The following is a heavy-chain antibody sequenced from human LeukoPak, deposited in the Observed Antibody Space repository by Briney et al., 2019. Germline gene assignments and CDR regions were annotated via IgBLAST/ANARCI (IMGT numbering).Heavy chain of an antibody. D-gene: IGHD6-13*01. J-gene: IGHJ4*02. Sequence: ASVKVTCKASGYTFTGYYMHWVRQAPGQGLEWMGRINPNSGGTNYAQKFQGRVTMTRDTSISTAYMELSRLRPDDTAVYYCARVPGYSSSWKGISWGQGTLVTVSS. CDR2: INPNSGGT. V-gene: IGHV1-2*06. CDR3: ARVPGYSSSWKGIS. CDR1: GYTFTGYY.